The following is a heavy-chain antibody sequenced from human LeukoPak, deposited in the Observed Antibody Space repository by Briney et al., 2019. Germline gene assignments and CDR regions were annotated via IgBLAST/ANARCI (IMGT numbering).Heavy chain of an antibody. CDR1: GGSISSSGYY. CDR2: VDYTGIT. Sequence: SETLSLTCTVSGGSISSSGYYWGWIRQPPGKGLEWIGSVDYTGITSHSPSLKSRVTISVDTSKNQFSLKVSSVSAADTAVYYCARAVAPYYFDYWGQGTLVTVSS. D-gene: IGHD4-23*01. J-gene: IGHJ4*02. V-gene: IGHV4-39*07. CDR3: ARAVAPYYFDY.